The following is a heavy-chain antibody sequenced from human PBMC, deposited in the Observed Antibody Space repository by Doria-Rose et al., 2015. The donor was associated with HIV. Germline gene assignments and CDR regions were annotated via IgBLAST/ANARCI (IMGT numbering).Heavy chain of an antibody. CDR1: GGSISHYY. CDR3: ARVLSGTYDY. Sequence: VQLVESGPGLVKPSKTLSLTCSVSGGSISHYYWSWIRQPPGKGLAYIGDIFYTGSTNYSPSLKSRVSISIDTSKNKFSLRLSSVTAADTAVYYCARVLSGTYDYWGQGTLVTVSS. V-gene: IGHV4-59*01. D-gene: IGHD1-26*01. J-gene: IGHJ4*02. CDR2: IFYTGST.